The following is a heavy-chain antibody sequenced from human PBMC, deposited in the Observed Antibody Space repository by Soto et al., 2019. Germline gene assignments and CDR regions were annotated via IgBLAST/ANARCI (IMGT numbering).Heavy chain of an antibody. Sequence: ASVKVSCKTSGYTFNTYGINWVRQAPGQGLEMMGWISAYDGKTTYAEKFQGRVTLTTDTSTSTAYMELRSLRSDDTAIYYCARDPHEFWTSYWFDPWGQGTPVTVSS. V-gene: IGHV1-18*01. CDR1: GYTFNTYG. J-gene: IGHJ5*02. CDR2: ISAYDGKT. D-gene: IGHD3-3*01. CDR3: ARDPHEFWTSYWFDP.